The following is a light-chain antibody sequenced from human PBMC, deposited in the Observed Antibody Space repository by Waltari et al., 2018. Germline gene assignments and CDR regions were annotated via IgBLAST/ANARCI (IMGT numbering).Light chain of an antibody. Sequence: DIQMTQSPPSLSASVGDRFTSTCRASQDITNYLNWYQQKPGKAPKLLIHDASKLETGVPSRFSGSQSGTHFTLTISSLQPEDIGTYYCQRYDNLPIFAFGPGTKVEI. CDR3: QRYDNLPIFA. V-gene: IGKV1-33*01. CDR1: QDITNY. J-gene: IGKJ3*01. CDR2: DAS.